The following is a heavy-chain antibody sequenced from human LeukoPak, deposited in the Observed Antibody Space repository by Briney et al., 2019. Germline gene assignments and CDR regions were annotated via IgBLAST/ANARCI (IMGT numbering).Heavy chain of an antibody. V-gene: IGHV4-39*07. CDR1: GGSISSSSYY. J-gene: IGHJ5*02. CDR3: ARDRRKAAAGTSGWFDP. Sequence: PSETLSLTCAVSGGSISSSSYYWGWIRQPPGKGLESIVSIYYSGSTYYNPSLKSRVTISVDTSKNQFSLKLSSVTAADTAVYYCARDRRKAAAGTSGWFDPWGQGTLVTVSS. CDR2: IYYSGST. D-gene: IGHD6-13*01.